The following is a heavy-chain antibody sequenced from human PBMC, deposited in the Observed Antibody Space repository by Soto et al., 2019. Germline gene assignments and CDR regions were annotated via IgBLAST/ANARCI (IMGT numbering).Heavy chain of an antibody. CDR2: IKQDGSEK. CDR1: GFTFSSYW. Sequence: GGSLRLSCAASGFTFSSYWMSWVRQAPGKGLEWVANIKQDGSEKYYVDSVKGRFTISRDNAKNSLYLQMNSLRAEDTAVYYCARVLPAITMVRGVSAAFDIWGQGTMVTVSS. V-gene: IGHV3-7*01. CDR3: ARVLPAITMVRGVSAAFDI. D-gene: IGHD3-10*01. J-gene: IGHJ3*02.